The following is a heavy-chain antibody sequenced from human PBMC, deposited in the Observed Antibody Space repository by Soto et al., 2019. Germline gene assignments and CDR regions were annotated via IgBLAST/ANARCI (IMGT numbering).Heavy chain of an antibody. CDR1: GFTFSSYG. J-gene: IGHJ4*02. CDR3: AKDGGFLDRLGYFDY. V-gene: IGHV3-30*18. Sequence: QVQLVESGGGVVQPGRSLRLSCAASGFTFSSYGMHWVRQAPGKGQEWVAVISYDGSNKYYADSVKGRFTISRDNSKNTLYLQMNSLRAEDTAVYYCAKDGGFLDRLGYFDYWGQGTLVTVSS. CDR2: ISYDGSNK. D-gene: IGHD3-3*01.